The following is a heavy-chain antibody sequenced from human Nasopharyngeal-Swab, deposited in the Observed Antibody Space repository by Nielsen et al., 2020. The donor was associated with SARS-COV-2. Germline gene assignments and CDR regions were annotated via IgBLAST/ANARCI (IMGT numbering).Heavy chain of an antibody. CDR3: AKGGYCSSTSCYIDY. D-gene: IGHD2-2*02. CDR2: ISGSGGST. V-gene: IGHV3-23*01. CDR1: GFTFGDYA. Sequence: GESLKISCTASGFTFGDYAMSWVRQAPGKGLEWVSAISGSGGSTYYADSVKGRFTISRDNSKNTLYLQMNSLRAEDTAVYYCAKGGYCSSTSCYIDYWGQGTLVTVSS. J-gene: IGHJ4*02.